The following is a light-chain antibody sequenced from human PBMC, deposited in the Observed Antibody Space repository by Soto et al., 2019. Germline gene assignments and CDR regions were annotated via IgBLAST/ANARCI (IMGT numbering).Light chain of an antibody. Sequence: ETVLTQSPGTLSLSPGERATLSCRASQSVINNYLAWYQQKPGQPPRLLIYDASMRETGVPPRFSGSGSGTEFTLTISNLQSEDFAIYFCQKFNKWPWTFGQGTKVDI. CDR3: QKFNKWPWT. V-gene: IGKV3-15*01. J-gene: IGKJ1*01. CDR2: DAS. CDR1: QSVINN.